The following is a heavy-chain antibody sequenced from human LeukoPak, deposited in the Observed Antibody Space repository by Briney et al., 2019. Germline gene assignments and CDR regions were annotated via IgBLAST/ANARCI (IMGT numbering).Heavy chain of an antibody. D-gene: IGHD4-17*01. CDR2: IIPIFGTA. J-gene: IGHJ4*02. Sequence: SVKVSCKASGGTLSSYAISWVRQAPGQVLEWMGGIIPIFGTANYAQKVQGRVTITTDESTSTAYMELSSLRSEDTAVYYCARETTVTRSFDYWGQGTLVTVSS. CDR3: ARETTVTRSFDY. V-gene: IGHV1-69*05. CDR1: GGTLSSYA.